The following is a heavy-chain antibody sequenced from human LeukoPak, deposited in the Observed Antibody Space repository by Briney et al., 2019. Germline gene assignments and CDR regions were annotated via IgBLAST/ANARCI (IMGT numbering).Heavy chain of an antibody. D-gene: IGHD6-13*01. CDR1: GYTFTSNY. CDR2: ISPSGGST. CDR3: ATDPFVKQQLGGSDY. Sequence: ASVKVSCKAFGYTFTSNYMHWVRQAPGQGPEWMGVISPSGGSTTYAQKFQGRVTLTRDMSTSTDYLELSSLRSEDTAVYYCATDPFVKQQLGGSDYWGQGTLVTVSS. J-gene: IGHJ4*02. V-gene: IGHV1-46*01.